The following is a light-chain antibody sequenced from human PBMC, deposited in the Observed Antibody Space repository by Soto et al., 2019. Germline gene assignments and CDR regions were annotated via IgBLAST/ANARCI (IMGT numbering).Light chain of an antibody. J-gene: IGKJ5*01. CDR3: QQYNNWPIT. CDR2: GAS. V-gene: IGKV3-15*01. Sequence: EIVMTQSPATLSVSPGERVTLSCRASQSISNNLAWYQQKPGQSPRLLIYGASTRATGIPARFSGSGSGTDFTLTISSLKSEDFAVYYCQQYNNWPITFGQGTRREIK. CDR1: QSISNN.